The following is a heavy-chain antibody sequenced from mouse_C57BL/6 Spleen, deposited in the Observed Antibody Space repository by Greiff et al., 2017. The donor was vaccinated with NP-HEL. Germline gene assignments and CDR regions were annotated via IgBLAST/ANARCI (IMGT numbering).Heavy chain of an antibody. J-gene: IGHJ1*03. CDR3: ARGGVITTVVATRYFEG. Sequence: VQLKQSGPELVKPGASVKIPCKASGYTFTDYNMDWVKQSPGKSLEWIGDINPNNGGTIYNQKFKGKATLTVDKSSSTAYMELRRLPSEDSAVYECARGGVITTVVATRYFEGGGTVITVT. D-gene: IGHD1-1*01. CDR1: GYTFTDYN. CDR2: INPNNGGT. V-gene: IGHV1-18*01.